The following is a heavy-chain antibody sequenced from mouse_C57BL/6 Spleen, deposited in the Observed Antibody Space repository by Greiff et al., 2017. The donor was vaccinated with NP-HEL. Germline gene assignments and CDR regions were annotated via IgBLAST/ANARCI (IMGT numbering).Heavy chain of an antibody. D-gene: IGHD2-1*01. Sequence: QVQLQQPGAELVMPGASVKLSCKASGYTFTSYWMHWVKQRPGQGLEWIGEIDPSDSYTNYNQKFKGKSTLTVDKSSSTAYMQLSSLTSEDSAVYYCARLGELQFADWGQGTLVTVSA. CDR3: ARLGELQFAD. J-gene: IGHJ3*01. CDR2: IDPSDSYT. V-gene: IGHV1-69*01. CDR1: GYTFTSYW.